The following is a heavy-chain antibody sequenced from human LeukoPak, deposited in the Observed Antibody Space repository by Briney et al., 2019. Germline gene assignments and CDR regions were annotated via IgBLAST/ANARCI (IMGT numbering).Heavy chain of an antibody. D-gene: IGHD3-16*01. Sequence: PSETLSLTCTVSGGSLSSYYWSWIRQPPGKGLEWIGYIYYSGSTNYNPSLKSRVTISVDTSKNQFSLKLSSVTAADTAVYYCARHDYDPRDYMDVWGKGTTVTVSS. V-gene: IGHV4-59*01. CDR3: ARHDYDPRDYMDV. CDR1: GGSLSSYY. CDR2: IYYSGST. J-gene: IGHJ6*03.